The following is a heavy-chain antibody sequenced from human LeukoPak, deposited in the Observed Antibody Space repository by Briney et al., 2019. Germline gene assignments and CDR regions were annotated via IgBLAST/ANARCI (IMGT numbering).Heavy chain of an antibody. J-gene: IGHJ4*02. CDR1: GFTFSSYA. Sequence: GGSLRLSCAASGFTFSSYAMSWVRQAPGKGLEWVSAISGSGGSTYYADSVKGRFTVSRDNAKNSLYLQMNSLRAEDTAVYYCARLGIITAAGSNDYWGQGTLVTVSS. CDR2: ISGSGGST. D-gene: IGHD6-13*01. V-gene: IGHV3-23*01. CDR3: ARLGIITAAGSNDY.